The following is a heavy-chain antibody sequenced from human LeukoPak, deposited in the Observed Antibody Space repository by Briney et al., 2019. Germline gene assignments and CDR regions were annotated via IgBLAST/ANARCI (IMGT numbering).Heavy chain of an antibody. J-gene: IGHJ4*02. Sequence: PSETLSLTCAVYGGSFSGYYWSWIRQPPGKGLEWIGEINHSGSTNYNPSLKSRVTISVDTSKNQFSLKLSSVTAADTAVYYCAYDLVVVAATPVWGQGTLVTVSS. D-gene: IGHD2-15*01. CDR3: AYDLVVVAATPV. CDR2: INHSGST. CDR1: GGSFSGYY. V-gene: IGHV4-34*01.